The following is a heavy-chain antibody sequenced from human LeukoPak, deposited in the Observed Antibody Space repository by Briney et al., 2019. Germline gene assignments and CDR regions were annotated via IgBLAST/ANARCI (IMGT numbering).Heavy chain of an antibody. CDR1: GLTFSNYA. CDR3: AKRGTKGSGYFDY. J-gene: IGHJ4*02. Sequence: GGSLRLSCAASGLTFSNYAMTWVRQAPGKGLEWVSAISGSGGGAYYADSVKGRFTISRDNSKNTLYLQMNSLRAEDTAIYYCAKRGTKGSGYFDYWGQGTLVTVSS. D-gene: IGHD2-8*01. V-gene: IGHV3-23*01. CDR2: ISGSGGGA.